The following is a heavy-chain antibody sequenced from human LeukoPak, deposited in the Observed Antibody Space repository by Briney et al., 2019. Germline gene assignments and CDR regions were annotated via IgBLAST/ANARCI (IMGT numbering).Heavy chain of an antibody. CDR2: ISYDGSNK. Sequence: GGSLRLSCAASGFTFSSYAMHWVRQAPGKGLEWVAVISYDGSNKYYVDSVKGRFTISRDNSKNTLYLQMNSLRAEDTAVYYCAKAKSGSSKGFDYWGQGTLVTVSS. CDR3: AKAKSGSSKGFDY. CDR1: GFTFSSYA. V-gene: IGHV3-30-3*01. J-gene: IGHJ4*02. D-gene: IGHD1-26*01.